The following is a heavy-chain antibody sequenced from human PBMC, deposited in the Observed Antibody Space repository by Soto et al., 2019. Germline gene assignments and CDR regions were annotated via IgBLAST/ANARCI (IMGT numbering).Heavy chain of an antibody. CDR2: IYYSGST. Sequence: QVQLQESGPGLVKPSQTLSLTCTVSGGSISSGGYYWSWIRQHPGKGLEWIEYIYYSGSTYYNPSLKSRVTISVDTSKNQFSLKLSSVTAADTAVYYCARDSASGYDQYGMDVWGQGTTVTVSS. D-gene: IGHD5-12*01. CDR3: ARDSASGYDQYGMDV. V-gene: IGHV4-31*03. J-gene: IGHJ6*02. CDR1: GGSISSGGYY.